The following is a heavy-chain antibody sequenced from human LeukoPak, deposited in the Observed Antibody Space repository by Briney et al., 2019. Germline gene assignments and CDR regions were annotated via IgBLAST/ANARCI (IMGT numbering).Heavy chain of an antibody. CDR2: IYYSGST. V-gene: IGHV4-39*01. J-gene: IGHJ3*02. D-gene: IGHD5-12*01. Sequence: SETLSLTCTVSGGSISSSSYYWGWIRQPPGKGLEWIGSIYYSGSTYYNPSLKSRVTISVDTSKNQFSLKLSSVTAADTAVYYCARPEVTITAVWAFDIWGQGTMVAVSS. CDR3: ARPEVTITAVWAFDI. CDR1: GGSISSSSYY.